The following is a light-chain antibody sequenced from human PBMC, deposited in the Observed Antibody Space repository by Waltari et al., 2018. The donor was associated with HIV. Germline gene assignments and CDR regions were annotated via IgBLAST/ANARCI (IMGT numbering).Light chain of an antibody. CDR3: AAWDDNRNTVV. V-gene: IGLV1-44*01. J-gene: IGLJ2*01. CDR1: RSNIGTNR. Sequence: QSVLTQPPSASGTPGQRVAISCSGSRSNIGTNRVTWYQKVSGAAPKLIINSNNQRPSGVPGRFSGSKSGTAGSLAISALQSEDEADYYCAAWDDNRNTVVFGGGTKLTVL. CDR2: SNN.